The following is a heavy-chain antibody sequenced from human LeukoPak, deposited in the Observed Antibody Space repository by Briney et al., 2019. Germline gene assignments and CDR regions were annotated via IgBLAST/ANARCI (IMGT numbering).Heavy chain of an antibody. V-gene: IGHV4-30-2*01. D-gene: IGHD6-19*01. CDR3: ASSLASGWSAFDY. CDR2: IYHSGST. Sequence: PSETLSLTCAVSGGSISSGGYSWSWIRQPPGKGLEWIGYIYHSGSTYYNPSLKSRVTISVDRSKNQFSLKLSSVTAADTAVYYCASSLASGWSAFDYWGQGTLVTVSS. CDR1: GGSISSGGYS. J-gene: IGHJ4*02.